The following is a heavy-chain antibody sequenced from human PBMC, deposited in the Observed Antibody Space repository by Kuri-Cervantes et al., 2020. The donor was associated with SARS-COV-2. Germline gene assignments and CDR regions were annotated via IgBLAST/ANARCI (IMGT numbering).Heavy chain of an antibody. CDR3: ARGQARYCSSTSFHYYYYGMDV. V-gene: IGHV4-34*01. J-gene: IGHJ6*02. Sequence: ESLKISCAVSVGSFSGYYWSWIRQPPGKGLEWIGEINHSGSTNYNPSLKSQVSISVDTSKNQFSPKLSSVTPADTAVYYCARGQARYCSSTSFHYYYYGMDVWGQGTTVTVSS. CDR2: INHSGST. D-gene: IGHD2-2*01. CDR1: VGSFSGYY.